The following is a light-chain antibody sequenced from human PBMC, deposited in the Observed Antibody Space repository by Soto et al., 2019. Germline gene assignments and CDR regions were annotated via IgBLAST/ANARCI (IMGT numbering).Light chain of an antibody. Sequence: EIVLTQSPATLSLSPGERATLSCRASQSVSSYLAWYQQKPGQAPRLLIYDASNRATGIPARFSGSGSGTDFSLTIGSREPEDFAVDYCQQRSNWLTFGGGTRVEMK. J-gene: IGKJ4*01. CDR1: QSVSSY. V-gene: IGKV3-11*01. CDR2: DAS. CDR3: QQRSNWLT.